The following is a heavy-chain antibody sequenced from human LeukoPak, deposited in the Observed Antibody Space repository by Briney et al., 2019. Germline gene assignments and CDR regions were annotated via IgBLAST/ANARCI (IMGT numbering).Heavy chain of an antibody. D-gene: IGHD3-22*01. V-gene: IGHV1-69*05. CDR2: IIPIFGTA. Sequence: SVKVSCKASGYTFTGYYTHWVRQAPGQGLEWMGGIIPIFGTANYAQKFQGRVTITTDESTSTAYMELSSLRSEDTAVYYCASRTYYYDSSGYQLDYWGQGTLVTVSS. CDR3: ASRTYYYDSSGYQLDY. CDR1: GYTFTGYY. J-gene: IGHJ4*02.